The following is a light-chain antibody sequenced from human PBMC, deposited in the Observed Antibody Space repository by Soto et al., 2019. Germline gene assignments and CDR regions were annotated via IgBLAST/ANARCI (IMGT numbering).Light chain of an antibody. V-gene: IGLV2-23*01. Sequence: QSALTQPASVSGSPGQSITISCTGTNSDVGSHNFVSWYQQYPGKAPKLLIYEASKRPSGLSNRFSGSKSGNTASLTISGLQAEDEADYYCCSLTNGATWLFGAGTKLTVL. CDR3: CSLTNGATWL. J-gene: IGLJ3*02. CDR2: EAS. CDR1: NSDVGSHNF.